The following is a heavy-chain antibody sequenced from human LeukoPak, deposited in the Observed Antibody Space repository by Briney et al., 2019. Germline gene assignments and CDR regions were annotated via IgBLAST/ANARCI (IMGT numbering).Heavy chain of an antibody. CDR3: ARTAKDIVIVPASYYMDV. J-gene: IGHJ6*03. V-gene: IGHV3-21*01. D-gene: IGHD2-2*01. CDR1: GFTFTNYG. CDR2: ISSSGTSI. Sequence: GGSLRLSCAASGFTFTNYGMNWVRQPSGKGLEWVSSISSSGTSIDYADSVKGRFTVSRDSATNSLYLQMNSLRAEDTAVYYCARTAKDIVIVPASYYMDVWGKGTTVTVSS.